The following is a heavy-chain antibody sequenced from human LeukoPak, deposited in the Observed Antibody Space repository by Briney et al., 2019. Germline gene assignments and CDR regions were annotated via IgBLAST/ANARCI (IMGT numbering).Heavy chain of an antibody. J-gene: IGHJ4*02. CDR1: GFTFSSYA. CDR3: AGKRGYSYGPHSY. CDR2: ISGSGGST. D-gene: IGHD5-18*01. Sequence: GGSLRLSCAASGFTFSSYAMSWVRQAPGKGLEWVSAISGSGGSTYYADSVKGRFTISRDNAKNSLYLQMNSLRAEDTAVYYCAGKRGYSYGPHSYWGQGTLVTVSS. V-gene: IGHV3-23*01.